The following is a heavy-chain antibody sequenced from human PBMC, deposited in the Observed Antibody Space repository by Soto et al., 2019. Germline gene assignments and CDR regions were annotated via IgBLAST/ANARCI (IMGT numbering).Heavy chain of an antibody. Sequence: EVQLVESGGGLVQPGGSLRLSGVASGFTFSSYSMNWVRQAPGKGLEWVSYISANSRTIHYADSVRGRFTVSRDNAKNSLYLQMSSLRDEDTAVYYCARDFAWAFDYWGQGTLLTVSP. CDR2: ISANSRTI. V-gene: IGHV3-48*02. CDR1: GFTFSSYS. D-gene: IGHD1-26*01. CDR3: ARDFAWAFDY. J-gene: IGHJ4*02.